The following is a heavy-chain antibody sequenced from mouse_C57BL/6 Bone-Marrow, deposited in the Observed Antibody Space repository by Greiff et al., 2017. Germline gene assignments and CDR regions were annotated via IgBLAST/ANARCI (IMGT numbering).Heavy chain of an antibody. Sequence: VKLMESGPGLVQPSQSLSITCTVSGFSLPSYGVHWVRQPPGKGLEWLGVLWSGGSTDYNAAFISRLRISKDTPKSQVFFKMNSLQTDDTAIDYCAPLLLHGVYYAMDYWGQGTSVTVSS. J-gene: IGHJ4*01. CDR1: GFSLPSYG. CDR2: LWSGGST. V-gene: IGHV2-4*01. D-gene: IGHD1-1*01. CDR3: APLLLHGVYYAMDY.